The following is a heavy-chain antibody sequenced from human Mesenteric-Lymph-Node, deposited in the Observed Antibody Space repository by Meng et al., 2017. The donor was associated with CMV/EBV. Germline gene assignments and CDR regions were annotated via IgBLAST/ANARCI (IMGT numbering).Heavy chain of an antibody. J-gene: IGHJ4*02. CDR1: GFTFSDHW. CDR2: IKQDGSEK. Sequence: GESLKISCVASGFTFSDHWMGWVRQAPGKGLEWVANIKQDGSEKYYVDSVKGRFTISRDNAKNSLYLQMNGLRAEDAAVYYCATRCSTNCYNDYWGQGTLVTVSS. D-gene: IGHD2-2*01. CDR3: ATRCSTNCYNDY. V-gene: IGHV3-7*01.